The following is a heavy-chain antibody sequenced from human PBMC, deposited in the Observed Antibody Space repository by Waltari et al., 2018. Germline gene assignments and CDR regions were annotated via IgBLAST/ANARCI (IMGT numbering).Heavy chain of an antibody. Sequence: QLQLQESGPGLVKPSETLSPTCTVSGGSISSSSYYWGWIRQPPGKGLEWIGSIYYSGSTYYNPSLKSRVTISVDTSKNQFSLKLSSVTAADTAVYYCARLSVAVATYWGQGTLVTVSS. V-gene: IGHV4-39*01. CDR3: ARLSVAVATY. CDR2: IYYSGST. D-gene: IGHD6-19*01. CDR1: GGSISSSSYY. J-gene: IGHJ4*02.